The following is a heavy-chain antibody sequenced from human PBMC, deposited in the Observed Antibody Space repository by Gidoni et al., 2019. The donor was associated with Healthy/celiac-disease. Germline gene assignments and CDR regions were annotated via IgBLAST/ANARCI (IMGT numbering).Heavy chain of an antibody. CDR2: IGTAGDT. J-gene: IGHJ5*02. V-gene: IGHV3-13*04. CDR3: ARGYREYSMVRGHLWFDP. Sequence: EVQLVESGGGLVQPGGSLRLSCAASGFTFSSYDMHWVRQATGKGLEWVSAIGTAGDTYYPGSVKGRFTISRENAKNSLYLQMNSLRAGDTAVYYCARGYREYSMVRGHLWFDPWGQGTLVTVSS. CDR1: GFTFSSYD. D-gene: IGHD3-10*01.